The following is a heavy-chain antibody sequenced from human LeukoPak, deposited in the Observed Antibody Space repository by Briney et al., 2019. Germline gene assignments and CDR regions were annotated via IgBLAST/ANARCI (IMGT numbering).Heavy chain of an antibody. CDR3: ARGPPRGKYYYMDV. CDR1: GFTFSSFD. D-gene: IGHD1-1*01. J-gene: IGHJ6*03. CDR2: IGTAGDT. Sequence: GGSLRLSCAASGFTFSSFDMHWVRQPTGQGLEWVSTIGTAGDTYYPGSVEGRFTLSRDNAKNSFYLQMNSLTAGDTAVYYCARGPPRGKYYYMDVWGKGTTVTVSS. V-gene: IGHV3-13*01.